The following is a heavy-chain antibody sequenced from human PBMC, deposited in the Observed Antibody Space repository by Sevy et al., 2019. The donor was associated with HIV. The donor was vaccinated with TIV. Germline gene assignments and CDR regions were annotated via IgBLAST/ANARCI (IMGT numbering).Heavy chain of an antibody. V-gene: IGHV1-18*01. CDR3: ARVGDYLELRPNLDALDI. D-gene: IGHD1-7*01. J-gene: IGHJ3*02. CDR1: GYTFTSYG. Sequence: ASVKVSCKASGYTFTSYGISWVRQAPGQGLEWMGWISAYNGNTNYAQKLQGRVTMTTDTSTSTAYMELRSLRSDDTAVYYCARVGDYLELRPNLDALDIWGQGTMVTVSS. CDR2: ISAYNGNT.